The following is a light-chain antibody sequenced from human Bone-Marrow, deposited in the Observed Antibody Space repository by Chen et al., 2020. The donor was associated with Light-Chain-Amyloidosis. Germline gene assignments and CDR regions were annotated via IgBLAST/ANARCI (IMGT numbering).Light chain of an antibody. J-gene: IGLJ3*02. V-gene: IGLV3-21*02. CDR3: QVWDRSSDRPV. CDR2: DDS. Sequence: SYVLTQPSSVSVAPGQTATIACGGHNIGSTSVHWYQQTPGQAPLLVVYDDSDRPSGIPQRLSGSNSGNTATLTISRGEAEDEADYYCQVWDRSSDRPVFGGGTKLTVL. CDR1: NIGSTS.